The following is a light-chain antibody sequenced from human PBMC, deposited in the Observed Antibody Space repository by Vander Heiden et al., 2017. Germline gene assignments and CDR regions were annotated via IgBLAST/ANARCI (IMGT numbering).Light chain of an antibody. CDR2: DAS. J-gene: IGKJ4*01. CDR3: QQRTNPLT. CDR1: QSVSNY. Sequence: EIVLTQSPATLSLSPGERATLSCTASQSVSNYLAWFQQKVGQAPRLLIYDASNRATGIPARFSGSGSGTDFTLTISSLEPEDFAVYYCQQRTNPLTFGGGTRVEVK. V-gene: IGKV3-11*01.